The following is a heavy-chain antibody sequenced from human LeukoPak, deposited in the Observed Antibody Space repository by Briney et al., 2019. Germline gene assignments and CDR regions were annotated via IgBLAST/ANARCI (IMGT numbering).Heavy chain of an antibody. Sequence: PGRSLRLSCAASGFTFSSYAMHWVRQAPGKGLEWVAVISYDGSNKYYADSVKGRFTISRDNSKNTLYLQMNSLRAEDTAVYYCARAGGDPPRAFDYWGQGTLVTVSS. V-gene: IGHV3-30-3*01. CDR2: ISYDGSNK. CDR1: GFTFSSYA. D-gene: IGHD2-21*02. J-gene: IGHJ4*02. CDR3: ARAGGDPPRAFDY.